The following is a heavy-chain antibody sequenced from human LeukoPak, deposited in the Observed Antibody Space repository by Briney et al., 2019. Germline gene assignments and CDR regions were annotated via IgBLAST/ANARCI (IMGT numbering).Heavy chain of an antibody. CDR3: ARGRYGGNSGPFDY. D-gene: IGHD4-23*01. J-gene: IGHJ4*02. CDR2: IYSGGST. CDR1: GFTVSSNY. Sequence: GGSLRLSCAASGFTVSSNYMSWVRQAPGKGLEWVSVIYSGGSTYYADSVKGRFTISRDNSKNTLYLQMNSLRAEDTAVYYCARGRYGGNSGPFDYWGQGTLVTVSS. V-gene: IGHV3-53*01.